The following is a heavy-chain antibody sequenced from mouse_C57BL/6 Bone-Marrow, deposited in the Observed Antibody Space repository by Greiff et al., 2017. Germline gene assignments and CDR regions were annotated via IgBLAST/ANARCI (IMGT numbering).Heavy chain of an antibody. Sequence: QVQLKQSGAELANPGASVKLSCKASGYTFTSYWMHWVKQRPGQGLEWIGYINPSSGYTKYNQKFKDKATLTADKSSSTAYLQLSSLTYEDSAVYYCARGEANWDVWFAYWGQGTLVTVSA. J-gene: IGHJ3*01. CDR1: GYTFTSYW. CDR2: INPSSGYT. V-gene: IGHV1-7*01. D-gene: IGHD4-1*01. CDR3: ARGEANWDVWFAY.